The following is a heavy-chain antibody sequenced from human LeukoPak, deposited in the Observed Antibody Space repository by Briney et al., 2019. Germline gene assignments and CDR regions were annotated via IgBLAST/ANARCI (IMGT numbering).Heavy chain of an antibody. CDR3: ATSIAAAGSFDY. V-gene: IGHV4-59*11. CDR2: IYYSGST. J-gene: IGHJ4*02. CDR1: GGSISSHY. Sequence: PSETLSLTCTVSGGSISSHYWRWIRQPPGKGLEWVGYIYYSGSTNYNPSLKSRVTISVDTSKNQFSLKLSSVTAADTAVYYCATSIAAAGSFDYWGQGTLVTVSS. D-gene: IGHD6-13*01.